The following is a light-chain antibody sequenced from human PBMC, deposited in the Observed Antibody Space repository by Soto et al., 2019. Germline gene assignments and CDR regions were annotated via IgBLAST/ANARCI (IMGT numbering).Light chain of an antibody. CDR3: HQYKSYTPYT. CDR1: HSIGTW. CDR2: DAS. V-gene: IGKV1-5*01. J-gene: IGKJ2*01. Sequence: DIQMTQSPSALSASLGDRVTITCRASHSIGTWLAWYQQRPGKAPKLLICDASSLGSGVPSRFSGGGSGTEFTLTISSLQPDDFGTYYCHQYKSYTPYTIGQGTKVEIK.